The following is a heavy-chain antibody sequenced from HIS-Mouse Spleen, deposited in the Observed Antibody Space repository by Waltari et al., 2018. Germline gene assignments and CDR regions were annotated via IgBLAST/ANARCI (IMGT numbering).Heavy chain of an antibody. Sequence: QVQLVQSGAEVKKPGASVKVSCKASGYTFTGYYMHWVRQAPGQGLEWMGWMNPNIGNTGYAQKFQGRVTMTRNTSISTAYMELSSLRSEDTAVYYCAARFGESHFDYWGQGTLVTVSS. CDR2: MNPNIGNT. J-gene: IGHJ4*02. CDR3: AARFGESHFDY. D-gene: IGHD3-10*01. CDR1: GYTFTGYY. V-gene: IGHV1-8*02.